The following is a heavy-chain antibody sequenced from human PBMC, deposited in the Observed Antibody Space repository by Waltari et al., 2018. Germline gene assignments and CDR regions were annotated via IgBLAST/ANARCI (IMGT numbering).Heavy chain of an antibody. V-gene: IGHV1-69*01. Sequence: QVQLVQSGAEVKKPGSSVKVSCKASGGTFSSYAISWVRQAPGQGLEWMGGIIPIFGTANYAQKFQGRVTSTADESTSTAYMELSSLRSEDTAVYYCASAVRKCSGGSCYPTGGGYWGQGTLVTVSS. D-gene: IGHD2-15*01. CDR1: GGTFSSYA. CDR2: IIPIFGTA. J-gene: IGHJ4*02. CDR3: ASAVRKCSGGSCYPTGGGY.